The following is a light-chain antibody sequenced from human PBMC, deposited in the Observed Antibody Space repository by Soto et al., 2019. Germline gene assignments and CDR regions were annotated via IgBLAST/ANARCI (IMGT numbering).Light chain of an antibody. V-gene: IGKV1-39*01. CDR3: QQSYSTLALT. J-gene: IGKJ4*01. CDR1: QSISSY. Sequence: DIQMTQSPSSLSASVGDRVTITCRASQSISSYLNWYQQKPGKAPKLLIYATSSLQSGVPSRLSGSGSWTDYTLTISSLQPEDSATYYCQQSYSTLALTFGGGTKVDIK. CDR2: ATS.